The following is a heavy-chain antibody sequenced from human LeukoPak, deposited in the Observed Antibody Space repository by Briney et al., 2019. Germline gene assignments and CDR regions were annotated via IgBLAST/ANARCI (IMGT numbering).Heavy chain of an antibody. V-gene: IGHV4-39*07. D-gene: IGHD6-19*01. CDR3: SAVAGYSDY. CDR2: IFYRGST. Sequence: SETLSLTCTVSGDSITSESDFWGWIRQPPGKGMEWIGSIFYRGSTYYNPSLKSRVTISVRPSKNQFSLQLNSVTAADTAVYYCSAVAGYSDYWGQGTLVTVSS. J-gene: IGHJ4*02. CDR1: GDSITSESDF.